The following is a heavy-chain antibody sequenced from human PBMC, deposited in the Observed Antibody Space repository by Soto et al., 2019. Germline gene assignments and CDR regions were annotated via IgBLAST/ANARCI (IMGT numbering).Heavy chain of an antibody. V-gene: IGHV1-18*01. CDR3: AREAQWELLPYYYYGMDV. CDR2: ISVYNGST. J-gene: IGHJ6*02. Sequence: ASVKVSCKASGYTFTSYGISWVRQAPGQGLEWMGWISVYNGSTNYAQKLQGRVTMTTDTSTSTAYMELRSLRSDDTAVYYCAREAQWELLPYYYYGMDVWGQGTTVTVSS. D-gene: IGHD1-26*01. CDR1: GYTFTSYG.